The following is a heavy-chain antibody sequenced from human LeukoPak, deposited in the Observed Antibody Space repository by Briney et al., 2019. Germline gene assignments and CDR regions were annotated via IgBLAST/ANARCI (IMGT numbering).Heavy chain of an antibody. Sequence: PSETLSLTCAVYGGSFSGYYWSWIRQPPGKGLEWIGEINHSGSTNYNPSLKSRVTISVDTSKNQFSLKLSSVTAADTAVYYCARGRRCGSTSCYPRGFDPWGQGTLVTVSS. V-gene: IGHV4-34*01. J-gene: IGHJ5*02. CDR3: ARGRRCGSTSCYPRGFDP. CDR2: INHSGST. CDR1: GGSFSGYY. D-gene: IGHD2-2*01.